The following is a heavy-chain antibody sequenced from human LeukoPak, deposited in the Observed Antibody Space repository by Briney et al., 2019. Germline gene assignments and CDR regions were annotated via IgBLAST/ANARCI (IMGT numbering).Heavy chain of an antibody. D-gene: IGHD3-3*01. CDR2: INPNSGGT. Sequence: GASVKVSCKASGYTFTGYYMHWVRQAPGQGLEWMGWINPNSGGTNYAQKFQGRVTMTRDTSISTAYMELSRLRSDDMAVYYCARGGDNKLRFLEWLLYTLDYWGQGTLVTVSS. J-gene: IGHJ4*02. CDR3: ARGGDNKLRFLEWLLYTLDY. V-gene: IGHV1-2*02. CDR1: GYTFTGYY.